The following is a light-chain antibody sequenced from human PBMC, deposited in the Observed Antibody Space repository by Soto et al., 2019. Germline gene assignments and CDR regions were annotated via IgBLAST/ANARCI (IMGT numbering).Light chain of an antibody. Sequence: EIVLTQSPGTVSLSPGERATLACRASQSANNNYLAWYQQKPGQAPRLLVYGASSRATGIPDRFSGSGSGTDFTLTISRLEPEDSAVYYCQQYGTSPVTFGGGTKVDIK. V-gene: IGKV3-20*01. CDR1: QSANNNY. CDR3: QQYGTSPVT. CDR2: GAS. J-gene: IGKJ4*01.